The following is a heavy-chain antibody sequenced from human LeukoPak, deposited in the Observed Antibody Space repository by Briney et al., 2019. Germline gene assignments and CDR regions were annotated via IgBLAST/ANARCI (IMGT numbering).Heavy chain of an antibody. D-gene: IGHD6-19*01. V-gene: IGHV3-21*01. Sequence: GSLRLSCAASGFTFSSYSVNWVRQAPGKGLEWVSSISSSSSYIYYADSVKGRFTISRDNAKNSLYLQMNSLRAEDTAVYYCARSRDGSSGWYAYFDYWGQGTLVTVSS. CDR3: ARSRDGSSGWYAYFDY. CDR1: GFTFSSYS. CDR2: ISSSSSYI. J-gene: IGHJ4*02.